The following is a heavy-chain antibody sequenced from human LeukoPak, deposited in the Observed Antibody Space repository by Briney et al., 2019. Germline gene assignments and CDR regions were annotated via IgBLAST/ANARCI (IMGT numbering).Heavy chain of an antibody. Sequence: AGGSLRLSCAASGFTFSSYGMHWVRQAPGKGLEWVAVIWYDGSNKYYADSVKGRFTISRDNSKNTLYLQMNSLRAEDTAVYYCATNMRSGSSIDYWGQGTLVTVSS. D-gene: IGHD2-15*01. V-gene: IGHV3-33*08. J-gene: IGHJ4*02. CDR3: ATNMRSGSSIDY. CDR1: GFTFSSYG. CDR2: IWYDGSNK.